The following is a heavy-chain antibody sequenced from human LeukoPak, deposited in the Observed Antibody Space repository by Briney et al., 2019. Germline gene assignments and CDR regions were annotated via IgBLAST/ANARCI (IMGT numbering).Heavy chain of an antibody. J-gene: IGHJ4*02. Sequence: PGGSLRLSCAASGFTFSSYGMHWVRQAPGKGLEWVAFIRYDGSNKYYAGSVKGRFTISRDNSKNTLYLQMNSLRAEDTAVYYCAKDGGPYSSSWYYFDYWGQGTLVTVSS. D-gene: IGHD6-13*01. V-gene: IGHV3-30*02. CDR1: GFTFSSYG. CDR2: IRYDGSNK. CDR3: AKDGGPYSSSWYYFDY.